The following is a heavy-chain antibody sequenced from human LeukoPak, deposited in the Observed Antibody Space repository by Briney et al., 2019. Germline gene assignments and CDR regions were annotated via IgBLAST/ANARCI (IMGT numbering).Heavy chain of an antibody. V-gene: IGHV1-69*13. CDR2: IIPIFGTA. CDR1: GGTFSSYA. Sequence: SVKVSCKASGGTFSSYAISWVRQAPGQGLEWMGGIIPIFGTANYAQKFQGRVTITADESTSTAYMELSSLRSEDTAVYYCASGSEGIAVAGADYRGQGTLVTVSS. CDR3: ASGSEGIAVAGADY. D-gene: IGHD6-19*01. J-gene: IGHJ4*02.